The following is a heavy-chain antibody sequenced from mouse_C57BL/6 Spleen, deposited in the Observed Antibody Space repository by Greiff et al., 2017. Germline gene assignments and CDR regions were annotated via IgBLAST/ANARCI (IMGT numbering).Heavy chain of an antibody. V-gene: IGHV1-69*01. Sequence: QVQLQQPGAELVMPGASVKLSCKASGYTFTSYWMHWVKQRPGQGLEWIGEIDPSDSYTTYNQKFKGKSTLTVYKSSSTAYMQLSSLTAEDSAVYYCARGTFDGYYPYWGQGTTLTVSS. CDR3: ARGTFDGYYPY. D-gene: IGHD2-3*01. CDR1: GYTFTSYW. CDR2: IDPSDSYT. J-gene: IGHJ2*01.